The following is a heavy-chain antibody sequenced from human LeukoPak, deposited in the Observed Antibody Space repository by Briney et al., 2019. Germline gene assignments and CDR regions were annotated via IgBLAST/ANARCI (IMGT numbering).Heavy chain of an antibody. Sequence: SETLSLTCAVSGLSISSSKWWSWVRQPPGKGLAWLGEIYLSGSTNYNPSLKNRVTIAVDTSKNHISMKLSSVTAADTAVYYCASQFDPSGLDYYYYYMDVWGKGTTVTVSS. D-gene: IGHD3-9*01. CDR2: IYLSGST. J-gene: IGHJ6*03. CDR1: GLSISSSKW. CDR3: ASQFDPSGLDYYYYYMDV. V-gene: IGHV4-4*02.